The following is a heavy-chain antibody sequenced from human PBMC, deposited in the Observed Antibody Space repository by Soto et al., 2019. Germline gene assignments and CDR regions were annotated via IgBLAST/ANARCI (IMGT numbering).Heavy chain of an antibody. CDR2: IKQDASEK. D-gene: IGHD1-26*01. V-gene: IGHV3-7*03. CDR1: GFRFSDYR. CDR3: VRLIYSGSSYEWWFDY. J-gene: IGHJ4*02. Sequence: EVQLVESGGGLVQPGGSLGLSCAASGFRFSDYRMSWVRQAPGKGLEWVANIKQDASEKYSVDSVKGRFTISRDNAKNSLYLQMNSLRVEDTAVYYCVRLIYSGSSYEWWFDYWGQGTLVTVSS.